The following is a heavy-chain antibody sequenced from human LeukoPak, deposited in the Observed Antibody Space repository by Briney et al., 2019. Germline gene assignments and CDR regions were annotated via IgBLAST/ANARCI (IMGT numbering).Heavy chain of an antibody. V-gene: IGHV2-5*02. J-gene: IGHJ4*02. D-gene: IGHD2-15*01. Sequence: SGPTLVNPTQTLTLTCTFSGFSLSTTGVGVGWIRQPPGKTLEWLALIYWDDDKRYSPSLKNRLTITKDTSKNQVLLTMTNMDPVDTATYYCARGRYGLIDHWGQGTLVTVSS. CDR1: GFSLSTTGVG. CDR2: IYWDDDK. CDR3: ARGRYGLIDH.